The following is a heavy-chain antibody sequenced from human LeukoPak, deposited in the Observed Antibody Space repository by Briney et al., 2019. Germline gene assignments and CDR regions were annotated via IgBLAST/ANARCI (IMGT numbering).Heavy chain of an antibody. V-gene: IGHV3-53*01. CDR2: IYSGGST. CDR3: ARGQLSARICYFDY. CDR1: VFIVSSNH. D-gene: IGHD1-1*01. J-gene: IGHJ4*02. Sequence: PGGSLRLSYAASVFIVSSNHMSWVRQAPGKGLEWVSAIYSGGSTFYADSVKGRFTISRDSSKNTLYLQMNSLRADDTAVYYCARGQLSARICYFDYWGQGTLVTVSS.